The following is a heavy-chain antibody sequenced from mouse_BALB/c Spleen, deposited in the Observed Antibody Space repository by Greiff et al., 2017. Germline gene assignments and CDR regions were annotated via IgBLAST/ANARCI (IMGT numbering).Heavy chain of an antibody. CDR3: ARGRMDY. CDR1: GYTFTSYW. J-gene: IGHJ4*01. CDR2: INPSNGRT. Sequence: QVQLQQPGAELVKPGASVKLSCKASGYTFTSYWMHWVKQRPGQGLEWIGEINPSNGRTNYNEKFKSKATLTVDKSSSTAYMQLSSLTSEDSAVYYCARGRMDYWGQGTSVTVSS. V-gene: IGHV1S81*02.